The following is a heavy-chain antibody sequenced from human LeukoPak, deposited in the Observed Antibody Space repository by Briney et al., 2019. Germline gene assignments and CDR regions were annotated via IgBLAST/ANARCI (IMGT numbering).Heavy chain of an antibody. CDR2: ISGSGGST. CDR1: GFTFSSYA. Sequence: GGSLRLSCAASGFTFSSYAMSWVRQAPGKGLEWVSAISGSGGSTYYADSVKGRFTISRDDSKNTLYLQMNSLRAEDTAVYYCAKSWAMVSWGDYWGQGTLVTVSS. J-gene: IGHJ4*02. CDR3: AKSWAMVSWGDY. V-gene: IGHV3-23*01. D-gene: IGHD5-18*01.